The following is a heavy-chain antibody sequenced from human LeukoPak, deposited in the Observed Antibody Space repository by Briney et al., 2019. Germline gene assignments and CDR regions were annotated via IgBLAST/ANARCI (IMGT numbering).Heavy chain of an antibody. CDR3: ARDASSTSCCDGFDI. V-gene: IGHV1-2*02. J-gene: IGHJ3*02. D-gene: IGHD2-2*01. Sequence: ASVKVSCKASGYTFTDYYMHWVRQAPGQGLEWMGWINPNSGGTNYAQKFQGRVTMTRDTSISTAYMELSRPLSDDTAVYYCARDASSTSCCDGFDIWGQGTMVTVSS. CDR2: INPNSGGT. CDR1: GYTFTDYY.